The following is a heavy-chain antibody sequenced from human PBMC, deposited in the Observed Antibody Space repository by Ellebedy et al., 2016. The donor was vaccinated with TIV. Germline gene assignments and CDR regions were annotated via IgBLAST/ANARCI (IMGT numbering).Heavy chain of an antibody. D-gene: IGHD2-8*02. CDR2: LSFDGSNE. V-gene: IGHV3-30*19. J-gene: IGHJ4*02. CDR1: GIPFSRSG. CDR3: ARGALVVPAAHFDH. Sequence: GESLKIPCTASGIPFSRSGMHWVRQAPGKGLEWVATLSFDGSNEYYADSVKGRFTISRDISKNTLYLEMSSLTTEDTAVYYCARGALVVPAAHFDHWGQGTPVTVSS.